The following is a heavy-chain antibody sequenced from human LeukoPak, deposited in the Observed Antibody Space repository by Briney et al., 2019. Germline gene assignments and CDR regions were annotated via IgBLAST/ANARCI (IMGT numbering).Heavy chain of an antibody. V-gene: IGHV3-7*01. CDR3: AREELRYSSGSSHSYFDY. J-gene: IGHJ4*02. D-gene: IGHD6-19*01. Sequence: GGSLRLSCAASGFTFSAYWMSRVRQAPGKGLEWVANIKQDGSEKYYVDSVKGRFTISRDNAKNSLYLQMDSLRAEDTAVYYCAREELRYSSGSSHSYFDYWGQGTLVTVSS. CDR2: IKQDGSEK. CDR1: GFTFSAYW.